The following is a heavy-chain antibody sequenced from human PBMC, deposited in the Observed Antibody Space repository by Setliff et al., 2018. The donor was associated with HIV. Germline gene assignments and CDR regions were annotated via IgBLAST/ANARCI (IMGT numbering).Heavy chain of an antibody. D-gene: IGHD3-3*01. CDR1: GGSISSSKW. J-gene: IGHJ3*02. CDR3: ARQSDFWSGYYDGAFDI. Sequence: SETLSLTCAVSGGSISSSKWWSWVRQPPGKGLEWIGEIFHSENTNYNPSLKSRVSISVDKSKNQFSLKVTSVTAADTAVYYCARQSDFWSGYYDGAFDIWGQGTMVTVSS. CDR2: IFHSENT. V-gene: IGHV4-4*02.